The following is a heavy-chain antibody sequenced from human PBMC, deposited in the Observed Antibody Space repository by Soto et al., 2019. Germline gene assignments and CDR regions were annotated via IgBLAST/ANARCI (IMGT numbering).Heavy chain of an antibody. J-gene: IGHJ4*02. CDR1: GFTFSRDA. D-gene: IGHD1-26*01. V-gene: IGHV3-30-3*01. CDR3: ASKSGSYYKIAFXI. Sequence: GGSLRLSCAASGFTFSRDAMSWVRQAPGKGLEWVAIMSYDGSNEYYVDSVKGRFTISRDNSNNTLYLQLNSLRAEDTAVYYCASKSGSYYKIAFXIWGQGTLVXVSS. CDR2: MSYDGSNE.